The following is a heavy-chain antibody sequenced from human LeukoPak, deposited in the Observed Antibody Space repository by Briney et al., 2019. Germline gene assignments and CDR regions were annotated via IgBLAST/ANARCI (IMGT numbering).Heavy chain of an antibody. Sequence: SVKVSCKASGGTFSSYAISWVRQAPGQGLEWMGGIIPIFGTANYAQKFQGRVTITTDESTSTAYMELSSLRSEDTAVYYCARGSDMYYYGSGSYSSDYWGQGTLVTVSS. V-gene: IGHV1-69*05. CDR2: IIPIFGTA. CDR3: ARGSDMYYYGSGSYSSDY. D-gene: IGHD3-10*01. CDR1: GGTFSSYA. J-gene: IGHJ4*02.